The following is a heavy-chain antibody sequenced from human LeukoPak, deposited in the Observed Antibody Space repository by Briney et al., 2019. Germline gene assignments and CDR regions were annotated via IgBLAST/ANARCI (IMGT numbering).Heavy chain of an antibody. CDR1: GYTFPSYG. D-gene: IGHD2-21*02. CDR2: INPNSGGT. V-gene: IGHV1-2*02. J-gene: IGHJ4*02. Sequence: ASMKVSCKTSGYTFPSYGFSWVRQAPGQGLEWMGWINPNSGGTNCAQKFQGRVTMTRDTSISTAYMEVSRLRSDDTAVYYCGSGPKVVTPIPFYYSDYWGQGTLVTVSS. CDR3: GSGPKVVTPIPFYYSDY.